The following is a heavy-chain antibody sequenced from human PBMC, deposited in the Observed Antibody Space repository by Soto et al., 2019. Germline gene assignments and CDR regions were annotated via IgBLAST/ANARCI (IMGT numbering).Heavy chain of an antibody. Sequence: GESLKISCKGSGYSFTNYWIAWVRQMPGKGLEWMGIINPADSDTRYSPSFQGQVTVSADKSISTAYLQRGSLKASDTAMYYCVRPDSSGYYSHWGQGTPVTVS. CDR2: INPADSDT. V-gene: IGHV5-51*01. J-gene: IGHJ4*02. CDR1: GYSFTNYW. D-gene: IGHD3-22*01. CDR3: VRPDSSGYYSH.